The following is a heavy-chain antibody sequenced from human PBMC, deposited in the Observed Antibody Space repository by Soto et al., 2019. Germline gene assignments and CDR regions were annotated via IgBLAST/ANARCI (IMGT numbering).Heavy chain of an antibody. Sequence: ASVKVSCKASGYTFTGYYMHWVRQAPGQGLEWTGWINPNSGGTNYAQKFQGWVTMTRNTSISTAYMELSRLRSDDTAVYYCAREGYYDSSFDYWGQGTLVTVSS. CDR3: AREGYYDSSFDY. J-gene: IGHJ4*02. D-gene: IGHD3-22*01. CDR2: INPNSGGT. V-gene: IGHV1-2*04. CDR1: GYTFTGYY.